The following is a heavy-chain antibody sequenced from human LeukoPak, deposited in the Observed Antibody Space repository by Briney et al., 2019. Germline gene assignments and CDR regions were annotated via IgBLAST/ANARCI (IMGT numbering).Heavy chain of an antibody. CDR2: IYYSGST. Sequence: PSETLSLTCTVSGGSISSYYWSWIRQPPGKGLEWTGYIYYSGSTNYNPSLKSRATITVDTSKNQFSLKLNYVTAADTAVYYCARDEDNSGRYYYYMDVWGKGTTVTVSS. CDR1: GGSISSYY. J-gene: IGHJ6*03. CDR3: ARDEDNSGRYYYYMDV. V-gene: IGHV4-59*01. D-gene: IGHD3-22*01.